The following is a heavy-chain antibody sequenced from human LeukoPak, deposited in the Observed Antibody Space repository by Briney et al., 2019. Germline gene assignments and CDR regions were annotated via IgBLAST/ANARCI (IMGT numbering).Heavy chain of an antibody. Sequence: SETLSLTCAVYGGSFSGYYWSWIRQPPGKGLEWIGEINHSGSTNYNPSLKSRVTISVDTSKNQFSLKLSSVTAADTAVYYCARGKDYYDSSGYYPNFGYWGQGTLVTVSS. CDR1: GGSFSGYY. V-gene: IGHV4-34*01. CDR2: INHSGST. J-gene: IGHJ4*02. D-gene: IGHD3-22*01. CDR3: ARGKDYYDSSGYYPNFGY.